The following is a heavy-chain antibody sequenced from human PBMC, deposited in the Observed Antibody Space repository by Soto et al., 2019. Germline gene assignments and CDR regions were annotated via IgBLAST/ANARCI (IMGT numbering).Heavy chain of an antibody. V-gene: IGHV4-39*01. D-gene: IGHD1-1*01. J-gene: IGHJ4*02. Sequence: QLQLQESGPGLVKPSETLSLTCTVSGGSISSTSYYWGWIRQAPGKGLEWIGSVSYGGSTDPNPSLRSRVTLSVDASKSQFSLDLTSVTAADTALYYCARHRRETGTFAQPLDYWGQGTLVTVSS. CDR3: ARHRRETGTFAQPLDY. CDR1: GGSISSTSYY. CDR2: VSYGGST.